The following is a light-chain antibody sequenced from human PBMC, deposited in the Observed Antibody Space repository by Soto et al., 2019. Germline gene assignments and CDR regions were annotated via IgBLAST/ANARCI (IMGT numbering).Light chain of an antibody. CDR1: QSVTSY. CDR3: QQRHNWPIT. Sequence: EIFLTQSPDTLSLSPGERATLTCRASQSVTSYIAWYQQRPGQAPRPLIYDASNRATGVPARFSGSGSGTDFTLTISGLEPADLGVYYCQQRHNWPITFGQGKRLEIK. CDR2: DAS. V-gene: IGKV3-11*01. J-gene: IGKJ5*01.